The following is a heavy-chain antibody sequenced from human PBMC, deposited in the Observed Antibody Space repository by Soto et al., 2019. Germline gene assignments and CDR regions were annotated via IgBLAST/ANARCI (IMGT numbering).Heavy chain of an antibody. Sequence: LSLTCAVSGDSMSSSDYYWGWIRQPPGKGLEWIGSIYYSGSTYYNPSLQSRVAISVDTSKNQFSLKLKSVTAADTAIYYCARRTVNIRTFYSGLKTHCFDYWGQGAPVTVSS. CDR2: IYYSGST. J-gene: IGHJ4*02. V-gene: IGHV4-39*01. CDR3: ARRTVNIRTFYSGLKTHCFDY. D-gene: IGHD6-19*01. CDR1: GDSMSSSDYY.